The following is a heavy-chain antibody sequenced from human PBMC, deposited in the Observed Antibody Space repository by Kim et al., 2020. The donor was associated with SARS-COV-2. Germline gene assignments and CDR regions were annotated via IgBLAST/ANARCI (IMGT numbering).Heavy chain of an antibody. D-gene: IGHD2-8*01. CDR3: ATRGGYCTNGVCPDPNDY. V-gene: IGHV3-21*01. CDR1: GFTFSSYS. Sequence: GGSLRLSCAASGFTFSSYSMNWVRQAPGKGLEWVSSISSSSSYIYYADSVKGRFTISRDNAKNSLYLQMNSLRAEDTAVYYCATRGGYCTNGVCPDPNDYWGQGTLVTVSS. CDR2: ISSSSSYI. J-gene: IGHJ4*02.